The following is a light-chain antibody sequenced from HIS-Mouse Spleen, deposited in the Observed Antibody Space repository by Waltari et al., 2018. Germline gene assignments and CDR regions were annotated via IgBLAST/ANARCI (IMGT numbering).Light chain of an antibody. CDR1: QGSSSA. V-gene: IGKV1-13*02. CDR2: DAS. Sequence: AIQLTQSPSSLSASVGDRVTITCRASQGSSSALAWYQQKPGKAPKLLIYDASSLESGVPSRFSGSGSGTDFTLTISSLQAEDVAVYYCQQYYSTPYTFGQGTKLEIK. CDR3: QQYYSTPYT. J-gene: IGKJ2*01.